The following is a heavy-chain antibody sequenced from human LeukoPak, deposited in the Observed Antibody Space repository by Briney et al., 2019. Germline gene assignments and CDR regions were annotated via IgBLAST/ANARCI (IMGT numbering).Heavy chain of an antibody. CDR2: ISSSSSTI. V-gene: IGHV3-48*01. Sequence: GGSLRLSCAASGFTFSSYWMHWVRQAPGKGLEWVSYISSSSSTIYYADSVKGRFTISRDNAKNSLYLQMNSLRAEDTAVYYCARDAVWGYYDSSGYYPLDYWGQGTLVTVSS. CDR3: ARDAVWGYYDSSGYYPLDY. D-gene: IGHD3-22*01. J-gene: IGHJ4*02. CDR1: GFTFSSYW.